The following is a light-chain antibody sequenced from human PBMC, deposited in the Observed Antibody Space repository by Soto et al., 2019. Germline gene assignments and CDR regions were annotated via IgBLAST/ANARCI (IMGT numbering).Light chain of an antibody. CDR2: SND. CDR3: ATWDDSLHGVV. Sequence: QSVVTQPPSASGTPGQRVTISCSGSRSNIGSNTVTWYQQLPGTAPKLLIHSNDQRPSGVPVRFSGSKSGTSASLAISGLQSEDEADYYCATWDDSLHGVVFGGGTKLTVL. V-gene: IGLV1-44*01. CDR1: RSNIGSNT. J-gene: IGLJ2*01.